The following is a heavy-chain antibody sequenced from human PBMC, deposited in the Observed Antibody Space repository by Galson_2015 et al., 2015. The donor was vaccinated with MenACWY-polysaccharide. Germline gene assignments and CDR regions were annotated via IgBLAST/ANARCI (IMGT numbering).Heavy chain of an antibody. D-gene: IGHD2-15*01. CDR2: INNDGSST. Sequence: SLRLSCAASEFTFSSYWMHWVRQAPGKGLVWVSHINNDGSSTSYADSVKGRFTISRDNAKNTLYLQMNSLRAEDTAVYYCARDRVSGGSRTFDYWGQGTLVTVSS. CDR3: ARDRVSGGSRTFDY. J-gene: IGHJ4*02. V-gene: IGHV3-74*01. CDR1: EFTFSSYW.